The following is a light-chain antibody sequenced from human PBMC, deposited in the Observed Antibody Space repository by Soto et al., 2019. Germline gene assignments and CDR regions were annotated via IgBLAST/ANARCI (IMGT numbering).Light chain of an antibody. CDR2: EGS. CDR3: SSYAGNDILV. V-gene: IGLV2-23*01. J-gene: IGLJ2*01. CDR1: SSVVGNYNL. Sequence: SVLTQPAAVSGSPGQSITISCTGTSSVVGNYNLVSWYQQHPGKAPRVIIYEGSKRPSGVSNRFSGSKSGNTASLTISGLQAEYEADSSCSSYAGNDILVFGGGTEVTVL.